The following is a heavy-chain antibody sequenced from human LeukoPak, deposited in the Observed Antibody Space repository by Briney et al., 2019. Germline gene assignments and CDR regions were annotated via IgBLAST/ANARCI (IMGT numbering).Heavy chain of an antibody. V-gene: IGHV4-34*01. Sequence: SETLSLTCAVYGGSFSGYYWSWIRQPPGKGLEWIGEINHSGSTNYNPSLKSRVTISVDTSKNQFSLKLSSVTAADTAVYYCARARGYYDFWSGLFYYFDYWGQGTLVTVSS. D-gene: IGHD3-3*01. CDR3: ARARGYYDFWSGLFYYFDY. CDR2: INHSGST. J-gene: IGHJ4*02. CDR1: GGSFSGYY.